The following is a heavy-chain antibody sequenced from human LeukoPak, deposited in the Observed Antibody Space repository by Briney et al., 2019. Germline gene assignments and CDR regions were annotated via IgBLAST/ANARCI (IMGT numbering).Heavy chain of an antibody. Sequence: SQTLSLTCTVSGGSISSGGYYSSWIRQHPGKGLEWIGYIHYSGSTYYNPSLKSRLTISVDTSKNQFSLRLSSMTAADTAVYYCARQRDYGDYLDAFDVWGQGTMVTVSS. V-gene: IGHV4-31*03. CDR2: IHYSGST. CDR3: ARQRDYGDYLDAFDV. D-gene: IGHD4-17*01. CDR1: GGSISSGGYY. J-gene: IGHJ3*01.